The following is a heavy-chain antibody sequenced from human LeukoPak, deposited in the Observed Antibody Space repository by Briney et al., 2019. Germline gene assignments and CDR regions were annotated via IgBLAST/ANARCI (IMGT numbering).Heavy chain of an antibody. V-gene: IGHV4-59*01. Sequence: SETLSLTCTVSGRYISSYYWSWIREPPGKGLEWIGYIFNSGSTNYNPSLKSRVTISVDTSKNQFSLKLTSVTAADTAVYYCAKSYSSSSPYCDYWGQGTLVTVSS. CDR2: IFNSGST. J-gene: IGHJ4*02. CDR3: AKSYSSSSPYCDY. D-gene: IGHD6-6*01. CDR1: GRYISSYY.